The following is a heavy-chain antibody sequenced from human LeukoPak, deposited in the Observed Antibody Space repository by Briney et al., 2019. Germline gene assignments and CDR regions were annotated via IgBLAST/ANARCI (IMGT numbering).Heavy chain of an antibody. CDR1: GGSFSGYY. J-gene: IGHJ4*02. D-gene: IGHD3-16*02. CDR3: ARVDYVWGSYRYTSNFDY. V-gene: IGHV4-34*01. Sequence: SETLSLTCAVYGGSFSGYYWSWIRQPPGKGLEWIGEINHSGSTNYNPSLKSRVTISVDTSKNQFSLRLSSVTAADTAVYYCARVDYVWGSYRYTSNFDYWGQGTLVTVSS. CDR2: INHSGST.